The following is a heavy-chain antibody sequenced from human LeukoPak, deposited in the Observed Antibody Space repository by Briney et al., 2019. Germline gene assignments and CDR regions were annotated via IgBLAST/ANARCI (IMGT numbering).Heavy chain of an antibody. CDR1: GYTFTSYD. CDR3: AGVPFKIYSNYRYYFDY. V-gene: IGHV1-8*03. J-gene: IGHJ4*02. D-gene: IGHD4-11*01. CDR2: MNPNSGNT. Sequence: ASVKVSCKASGYTFTSYDINWVRQATGQGLEWMGWMNPNSGNTGYAQKFQGRVTITRNTSISTAYMELSSLRSEDTAVYYCAGVPFKIYSNYRYYFDYWGQGTLVTVSS.